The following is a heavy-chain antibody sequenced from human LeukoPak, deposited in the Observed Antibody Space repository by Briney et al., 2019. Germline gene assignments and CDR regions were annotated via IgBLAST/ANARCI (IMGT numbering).Heavy chain of an antibody. D-gene: IGHD3-22*01. Sequence: GGSLRLSCAASGFTVSSNYMSWVRQAPGKGLEWVSAISGSGGSTYYADSVKGRFTISRDNSKNTLYLQMNSLRAEDTAVYYCAKDVSPNYYDSSGYYSIFDYWGQGTLVTVSS. CDR1: GFTVSSNY. V-gene: IGHV3-23*01. J-gene: IGHJ4*02. CDR2: ISGSGGST. CDR3: AKDVSPNYYDSSGYYSIFDY.